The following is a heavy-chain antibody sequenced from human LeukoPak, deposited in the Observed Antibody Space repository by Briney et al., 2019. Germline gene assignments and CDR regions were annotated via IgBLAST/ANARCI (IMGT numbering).Heavy chain of an antibody. J-gene: IGHJ4*02. CDR3: ARDQRCTGGSCYDY. Sequence: PSETPSLTCTVSGGSISSYYWSWIRQPPGKGLEWIGYIYYSGSTNYNPSLKSRVTISVDTSKNQFSLKLSSVTAADTAVYYCARDQRCTGGSCYDYWGQATLVSVSS. D-gene: IGHD2-15*01. CDR1: GGSISSYY. CDR2: IYYSGST. V-gene: IGHV4-59*01.